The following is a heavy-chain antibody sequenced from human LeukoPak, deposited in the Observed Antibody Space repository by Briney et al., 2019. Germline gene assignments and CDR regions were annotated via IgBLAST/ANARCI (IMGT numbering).Heavy chain of an antibody. CDR3: ANLEYNTPHFDY. Sequence: GGSLRLSCAASGFTFSSYAMGWVRQAPGKGLEWVSAISGSGGSTYYADSVKGRFTISRDNSKNTLYLQMNSLRAEDTAVYYCANLEYNTPHFDYWGQGTLVTVSS. CDR1: GFTFSSYA. D-gene: IGHD1-14*01. J-gene: IGHJ4*02. V-gene: IGHV3-23*01. CDR2: ISGSGGST.